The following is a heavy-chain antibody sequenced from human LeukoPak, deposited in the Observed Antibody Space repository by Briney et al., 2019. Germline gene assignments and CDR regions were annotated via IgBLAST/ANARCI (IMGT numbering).Heavy chain of an antibody. CDR1: GFTFSTYS. CDR2: ISSSSTYI. Sequence: PGGSLRLSCAASGFTFSTYSMIWVRQAPGQGLEWVSSISSSSTYIYYADSVKGRFTISRDNSKNSLYLQMNNLRAEDTAVYYCARWDRFHGVWGQGTLVTVSS. CDR3: ARWDRFHGV. D-gene: IGHD1-14*01. J-gene: IGHJ4*02. V-gene: IGHV3-21*01.